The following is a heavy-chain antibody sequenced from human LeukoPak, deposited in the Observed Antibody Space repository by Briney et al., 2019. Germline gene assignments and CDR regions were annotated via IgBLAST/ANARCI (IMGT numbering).Heavy chain of an antibody. Sequence: SETLSLTCTVSGGSISSYYWSWIRQPPGKGLEWIGYIYYSGSTNYNPSLKSRVTISVDTSKNQFSLKLSSVTAADTAVYYCARHYYDILTGYYNWFDPWGQGNLVTVSS. D-gene: IGHD3-9*01. CDR2: IYYSGST. CDR1: GGSISSYY. J-gene: IGHJ5*02. CDR3: ARHYYDILTGYYNWFDP. V-gene: IGHV4-59*08.